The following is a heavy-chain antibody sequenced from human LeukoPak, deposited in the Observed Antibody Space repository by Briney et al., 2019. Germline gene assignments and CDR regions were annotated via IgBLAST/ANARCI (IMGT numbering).Heavy chain of an antibody. J-gene: IGHJ4*02. Sequence: PSETLSLTCTVSGGSISSSSYYWGWIRQPPGKGLEWIGSIYYSGSTYYNPSLKSRVTISVDTSKNQFSLKLSSVTAADTAVYYCARRNYGDFDYWGQGTLVTVSS. CDR2: IYYSGST. D-gene: IGHD4-17*01. CDR1: GGSISSSSYY. CDR3: ARRNYGDFDY. V-gene: IGHV4-39*01.